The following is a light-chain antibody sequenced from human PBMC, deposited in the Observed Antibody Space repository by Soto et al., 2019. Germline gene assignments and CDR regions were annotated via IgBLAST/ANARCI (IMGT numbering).Light chain of an antibody. Sequence: DIPRTQSPSTLAASVGDRVTITCRISQSSTSRLAWYKQKPWKAPQLLIYRASTLESGGPARCIGSGSGTAFPLTISRLQADDFVTYDCQRYNSQSMRTFGGGNKVDIK. CDR2: RAS. V-gene: IGKV1-5*03. J-gene: IGKJ4*02. CDR1: QSSTSR. CDR3: QRYNSQSMRT.